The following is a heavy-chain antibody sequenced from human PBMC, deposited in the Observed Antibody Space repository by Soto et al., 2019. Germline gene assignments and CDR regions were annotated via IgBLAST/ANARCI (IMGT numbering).Heavy chain of an antibody. D-gene: IGHD3-9*01. CDR1: GDTFTSYA. CDR2: INAGNGNT. V-gene: IGHV1-3*01. Sequence: ASVKVSCKASGDTFTSYAMHWVRQAPGQRLEWMGWINAGNGNTKYSQKFQGRVTITRDTSASTAYMELSSLRSEDTAVYYCARENYDILTGRRLMDYYYMDVWGKGTTVTVSS. J-gene: IGHJ6*03. CDR3: ARENYDILTGRRLMDYYYMDV.